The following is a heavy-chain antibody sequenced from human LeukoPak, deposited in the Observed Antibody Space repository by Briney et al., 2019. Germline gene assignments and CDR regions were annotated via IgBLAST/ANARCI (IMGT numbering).Heavy chain of an antibody. V-gene: IGHV1-69*05. CDR2: IIPIFGTA. D-gene: IGHD5-18*01. Sequence: SVKVSCKASGGTFSSYAISWVRQAPGQGLEWMGGIIPIFGTANCAQKFQGRVTITTDESTSTAYMELSSLRSEDTAVYYCARAAGLWSYYFDYWGQGTLVTVSS. J-gene: IGHJ4*02. CDR1: GGTFSSYA. CDR3: ARAAGLWSYYFDY.